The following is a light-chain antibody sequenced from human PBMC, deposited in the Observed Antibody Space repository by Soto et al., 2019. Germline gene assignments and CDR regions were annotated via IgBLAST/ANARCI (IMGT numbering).Light chain of an antibody. Sequence: DIQMTQSPSSLSASVGGRVTITCQASQDISNYLNWYQQKPGKAPKLLIYDASNLETGVPSRFSGSGSGTDFTFTISSLQPEDIATYDCQQYDNLPLTFGGGTKVEIK. CDR2: DAS. V-gene: IGKV1-33*01. CDR3: QQYDNLPLT. J-gene: IGKJ4*01. CDR1: QDISNY.